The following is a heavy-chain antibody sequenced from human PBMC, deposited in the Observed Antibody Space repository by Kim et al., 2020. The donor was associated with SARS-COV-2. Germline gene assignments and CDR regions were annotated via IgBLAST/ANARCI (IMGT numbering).Heavy chain of an antibody. CDR3: VKDVAFGGGWYRGFHS. CDR2: ISWNNDNV. CDR1: GFNFDDFA. D-gene: IGHD6-19*01. Sequence: GGSLRLSCVTSGFNFDDFAMHWVRQAPGKGLEWVSGISWNNDNVGYGDSVKGRFTISRDNAKHSVYLQMHSPRSEDAAFYYCVKDVAFGGGWYRGFHSWGQLSMVSVSS. V-gene: IGHV3-9*01. J-gene: IGHJ3*02.